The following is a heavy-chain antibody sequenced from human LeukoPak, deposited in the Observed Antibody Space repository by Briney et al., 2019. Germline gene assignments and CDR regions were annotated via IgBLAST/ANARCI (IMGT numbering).Heavy chain of an antibody. CDR2: ISSSSSYI. D-gene: IGHD3-10*01. CDR3: AREGWFGELLYYYYMDV. CDR1: GFTFSSYS. J-gene: IGHJ6*03. Sequence: GGSLRLSCAASGFTFSSYSMNWVRKAPGKGLEWVSSISSSSSYIYYADSVKGRFTISRDNAKNSLYLQMNSLRAEDTAVYYCAREGWFGELLYYYYMDVWGKGTTVTISS. V-gene: IGHV3-21*01.